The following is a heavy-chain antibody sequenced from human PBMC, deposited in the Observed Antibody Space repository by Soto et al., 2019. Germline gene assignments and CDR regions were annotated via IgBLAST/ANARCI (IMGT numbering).Heavy chain of an antibody. D-gene: IGHD6-13*01. J-gene: IGHJ6*02. CDR2: ISGSGGST. CDR3: AKAQPTSGSWSKDYYYYYGMDV. CDR1: GFTFSSYA. V-gene: IGHV3-23*01. Sequence: GGSLRLSCAASGFTFSSYAMSWVRQAPGKGLEWVSAISGSGGSTYYADSVKGRFTISRDNSKNTLYLQMNSLRAEDTALYYCAKAQPTSGSWSKDYYYYYGMDVWGQGTTVTVSS.